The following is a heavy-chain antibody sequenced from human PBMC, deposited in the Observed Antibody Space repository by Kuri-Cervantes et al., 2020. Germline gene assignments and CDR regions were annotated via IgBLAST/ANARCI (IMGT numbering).Heavy chain of an antibody. Sequence: GESLKISCAASGFTFSSYSLDWVRQAPGKGLEWVSYISIGSSTTRYADSVKGRFTISRDNAKNSLYLQMNSLRAENTAVYYCARVRRNVLLSFGELFFDYLGQGTLVTVSS. J-gene: IGHJ4*02. V-gene: IGHV3-48*04. CDR2: ISIGSSTT. CDR3: ARVRRNVLLSFGELFFDY. D-gene: IGHD3-10*01. CDR1: GFTFSSYS.